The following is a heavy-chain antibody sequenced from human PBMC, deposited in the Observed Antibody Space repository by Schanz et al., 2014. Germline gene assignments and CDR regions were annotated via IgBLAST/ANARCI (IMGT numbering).Heavy chain of an antibody. Sequence: QVQLQESGPGLVKPSQTLSLTCSVSGGSISSGSYYWNWIRQPAGKGLEWIGRVYTSGSTNYNPSRKSRVTISLDTSKNQFSLKLSSATAADTAVYYCARDRGHGDLPGDIWGQGTMVTVSS. CDR3: ARDRGHGDLPGDI. CDR2: VYTSGST. V-gene: IGHV4-61*02. CDR1: GGSISSGSYY. J-gene: IGHJ3*02. D-gene: IGHD4-17*01.